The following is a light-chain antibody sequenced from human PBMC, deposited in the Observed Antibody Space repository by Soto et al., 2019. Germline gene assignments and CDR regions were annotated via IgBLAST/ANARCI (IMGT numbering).Light chain of an antibody. CDR2: SAS. V-gene: IGKV1D-13*01. CDR1: QGISTL. J-gene: IGKJ4*01. CDR3: QQFYNYPLT. Sequence: AIQLTQSPSSLSASIGDRVTISCRASQGISTLFAWYQQKPGKAPNLLIYSASTLENGVPSRFSGSGSGADFTLTISSLQPEDFATYYCQQFYNYPLTFGGGTKVEIK.